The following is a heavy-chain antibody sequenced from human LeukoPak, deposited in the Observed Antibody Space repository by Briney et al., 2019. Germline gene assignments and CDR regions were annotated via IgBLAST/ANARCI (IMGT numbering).Heavy chain of an antibody. D-gene: IGHD4/OR15-4a*01. Sequence: GGPLRLSCAASGFTFSSYSMNWVRQAPGKGLEWLSYISGSSSTIYYADSVRGRFTISRDNSKNTLYLQMNSLRVEDTAVYFCARDPGAFPYFFDCWGQGTLVTVSS. J-gene: IGHJ4*02. CDR3: ARDPGAFPYFFDC. CDR2: ISGSSSTI. CDR1: GFTFSSYS. V-gene: IGHV3-48*01.